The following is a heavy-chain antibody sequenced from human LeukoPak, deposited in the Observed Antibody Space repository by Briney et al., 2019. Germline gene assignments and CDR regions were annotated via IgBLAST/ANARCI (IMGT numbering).Heavy chain of an antibody. V-gene: IGHV1-2*02. J-gene: IGHJ4*02. CDR2: INPNSGGA. CDR1: GYTFTEYY. Sequence: ASVKVSCKASGYTFTEYYMHWVRQAPGQGLEWMGWINPNSGGANYAENFQGRVTMTRDTSISTAYMELSGLRYDDTALYYCARGQSLNDYWGQGTLVTVSS. CDR3: ARGQSLNDY.